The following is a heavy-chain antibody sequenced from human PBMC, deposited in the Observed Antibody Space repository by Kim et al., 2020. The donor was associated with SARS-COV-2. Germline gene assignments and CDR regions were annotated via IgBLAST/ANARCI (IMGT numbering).Heavy chain of an antibody. CDR3: ARGRDV. CDR2: ISSSSGTI. CDR1: GFTFNEYT. Sequence: GGSLRLSCVASGFTFNEYTMNWVRQAPGKGLEWVSYISSSSGTIYYADSVKCRFTTSRDNARNSLYLQMNSLRDEDAAVYYCARGRDVWGQGTTVTVSS. V-gene: IGHV3-48*02. J-gene: IGHJ6*02.